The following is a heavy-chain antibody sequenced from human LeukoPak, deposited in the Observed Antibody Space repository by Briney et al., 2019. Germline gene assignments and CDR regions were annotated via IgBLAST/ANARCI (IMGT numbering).Heavy chain of an antibody. CDR3: ARARQGAPGITMMRNWFDP. Sequence: PSETLSLTCAVYGGSFSGYYWSWIRQPPGKGLEWIGEINHSGSTNYNPSLKSRVTISVDTSKNQFSLKLSSVTAADTAVYYCARARQGAPGITMMRNWFDPWGQGTLVTVSS. D-gene: IGHD3-22*01. V-gene: IGHV4-34*01. CDR2: INHSGST. J-gene: IGHJ5*02. CDR1: GGSFSGYY.